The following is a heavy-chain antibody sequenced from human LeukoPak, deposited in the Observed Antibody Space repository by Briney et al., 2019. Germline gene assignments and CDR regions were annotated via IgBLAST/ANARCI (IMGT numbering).Heavy chain of an antibody. J-gene: IGHJ4*02. Sequence: SEALSLTCMVSVGSISRHYWSWIRQPPGKGLEWMGYIYYSVRTNYNPSLKCRVTISVDTSKNQFSLRLSSVTAADTAVYYCAGSIPLWFGANFDYWGQGSLVTVSS. CDR2: IYYSVRT. CDR1: VGSISRHY. V-gene: IGHV4-59*11. CDR3: AGSIPLWFGANFDY. D-gene: IGHD3-10*01.